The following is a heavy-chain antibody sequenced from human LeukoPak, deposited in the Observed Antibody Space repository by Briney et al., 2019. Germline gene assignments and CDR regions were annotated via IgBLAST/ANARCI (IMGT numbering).Heavy chain of an antibody. CDR3: ARGGSYSSSFTY. D-gene: IGHD6-6*01. CDR1: GGTFSSYA. Sequence: SVKVSCKASGGTFSSYAISWVRQAPGQGLEWMGGIIPMFGTANYAQKFQGRVTITTDESTSTAYMELSSLRSEDTAVYYCARGGSYSSSFTYWGQGTLVTASS. CDR2: IIPMFGTA. J-gene: IGHJ4*02. V-gene: IGHV1-69*05.